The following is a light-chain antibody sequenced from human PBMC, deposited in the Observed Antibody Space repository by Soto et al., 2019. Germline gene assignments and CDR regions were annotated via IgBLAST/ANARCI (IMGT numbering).Light chain of an antibody. Sequence: QAVLTQPPSASGTPGQRVTISCSGSSSNIGSNSVNWYRQLPGTAPKLLIYRNNQRPSGVPDRFSGSKSVTSASLAISGLQSEDEADYYCAAWDDSLDGGVFGGGTKLTVL. CDR1: SSNIGSNS. CDR2: RNN. CDR3: AAWDDSLDGGV. V-gene: IGLV1-44*01. J-gene: IGLJ3*02.